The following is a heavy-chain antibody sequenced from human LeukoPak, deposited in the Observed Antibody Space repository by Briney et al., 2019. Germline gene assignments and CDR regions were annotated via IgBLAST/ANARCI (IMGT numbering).Heavy chain of an antibody. CDR3: AKISSAMSSLDY. Sequence: GGSLRLSCAASGFTFSSYAVSWVRQAPGKGLEWVSAISGSGGSTYYADSVKGRFTISRDNSKNTLYLQMNSLRAEDTAVYYCAKISSAMSSLDYWGQGTLVTVCS. CDR2: ISGSGGST. J-gene: IGHJ4*02. D-gene: IGHD3-10*01. V-gene: IGHV3-23*01. CDR1: GFTFSSYA.